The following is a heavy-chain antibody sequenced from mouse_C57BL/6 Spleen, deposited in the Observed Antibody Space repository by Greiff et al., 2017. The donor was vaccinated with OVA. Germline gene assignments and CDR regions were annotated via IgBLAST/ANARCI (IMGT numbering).Heavy chain of an antibody. V-gene: IGHV14-4*01. CDR2: IDPENGDT. CDR1: GFNIKDDY. CDR3: TTYPPRG. J-gene: IGHJ2*01. Sequence: EVQVVESGAELVRPGASVKLSCTASGFNIKDDYMHWVKQRPEQGLEWIGWIDPENGDTEYASKFQGKATITADTSSNTAYLQLSSLTSEDTAVYYCTTYPPRGWGQGTTLTVSS.